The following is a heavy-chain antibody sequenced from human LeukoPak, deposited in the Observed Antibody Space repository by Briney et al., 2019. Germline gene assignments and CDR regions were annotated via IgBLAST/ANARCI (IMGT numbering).Heavy chain of an antibody. D-gene: IGHD3-22*01. V-gene: IGHV3-23*01. CDR3: AKDSGYDSSGYYHSVFDY. CDR2: ISGSGGST. CDR1: GFTFSDYY. J-gene: IGHJ4*02. Sequence: GGSLRLSCAASGFTFSDYYMSWVRQAPGKGLEWVSAISGSGGSTYYADSVKGRFTISRDNSKNTLYLQMNSLRAEDTAVYYCAKDSGYDSSGYYHSVFDYWGQGTLVTVSS.